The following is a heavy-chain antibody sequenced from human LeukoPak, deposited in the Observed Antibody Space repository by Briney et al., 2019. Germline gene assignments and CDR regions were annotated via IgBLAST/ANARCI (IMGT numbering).Heavy chain of an antibody. CDR3: GQPGRRDWDYFEY. D-gene: IGHD3-9*01. Sequence: PGGSLRLSCAASGFTLSSYAMNWVRQAPGKGLEWVSTISGDGGDTHYADSVRGRFTISRANSKNTLFMQMNSLKSEDTAVYYCGQPGRRDWDYFEYWGQGTLVTASS. V-gene: IGHV3-23*01. CDR2: ISGDGGDT. J-gene: IGHJ4*02. CDR1: GFTLSSYA.